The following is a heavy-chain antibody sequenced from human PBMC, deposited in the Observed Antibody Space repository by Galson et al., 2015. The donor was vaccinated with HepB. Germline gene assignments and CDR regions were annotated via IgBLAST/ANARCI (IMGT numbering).Heavy chain of an antibody. Sequence: SVKVSCKESGGNFSSYAISWVRQAPGQGLEWMGGIIPIFGTANYAQKFQGRVTITADESTSTAYMELSSLSSEDTAVYYCARASLGYCTNGVCYPFDYWGQGTLVTVSS. CDR2: IIPIFGTA. V-gene: IGHV1-69*13. D-gene: IGHD2-8*01. CDR3: ARASLGYCTNGVCYPFDY. CDR1: GGNFSSYA. J-gene: IGHJ4*02.